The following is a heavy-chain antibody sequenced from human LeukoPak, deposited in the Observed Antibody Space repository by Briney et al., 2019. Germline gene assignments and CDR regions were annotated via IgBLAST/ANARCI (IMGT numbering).Heavy chain of an antibody. V-gene: IGHV4-31*03. D-gene: IGHD3-16*01. CDR1: GGSISSGSHY. CDR2: IYYTGIT. J-gene: IGHJ4*02. Sequence: SETLSLTCTVSGGSISSGSHYYNWIRQHPGKGLEWIGYIYYTGITSYNPSLRSRVTMSVDTSMNQVSLKVTSLTAADTAVYYCAASSGVTLGRFWGQGALVTVSS. CDR3: AASSGVTLGRF.